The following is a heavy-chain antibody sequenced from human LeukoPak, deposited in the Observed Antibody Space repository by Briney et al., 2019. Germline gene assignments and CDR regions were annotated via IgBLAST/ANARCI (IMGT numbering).Heavy chain of an antibody. D-gene: IGHD5-18*01. Sequence: SETLSLTCTVSGGSISSYYWSWIRQPPGKGLEWIGYVYYSGTTNYNPSLKSRVTISVDTSKNQFSLNLSSVTAADTAVYYCARGGYSYSYYFFDYWGQGTLVTVSS. J-gene: IGHJ4*02. CDR1: GGSISSYY. CDR2: VYYSGTT. V-gene: IGHV4-59*01. CDR3: ARGGYSYSYYFFDY.